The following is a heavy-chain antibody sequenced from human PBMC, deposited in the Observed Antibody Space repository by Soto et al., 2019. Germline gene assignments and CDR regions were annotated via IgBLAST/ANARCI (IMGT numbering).Heavy chain of an antibody. CDR3: ARVPWGAAAKETFYYGMDV. D-gene: IGHD6-13*01. CDR2: INPSGGST. Sequence: EASVKVSCKASGYTFTSYAMHWVRQAPGQGLEWMGIINPSGGSTSYAQKFQGRVTMTRDTSTSTVYMELSSLRSEDTAVYYCARVPWGAAAKETFYYGMDVWGQGTTVTVSS. V-gene: IGHV1-46*03. CDR1: GYTFTSYA. J-gene: IGHJ6*02.